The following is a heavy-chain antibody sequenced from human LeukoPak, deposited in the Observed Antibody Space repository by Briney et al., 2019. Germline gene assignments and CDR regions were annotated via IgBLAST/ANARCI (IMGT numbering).Heavy chain of an antibody. CDR2: ISWNSGSI. CDR3: AKDIQFGVRESQNYFDY. CDR1: GFTFDDYA. V-gene: IGHV3-9*01. J-gene: IGHJ4*02. Sequence: GGSLRLSCAASGFTFDDYAMHWVRQAPGKGLEWVSGISWNSGSIGYADSVKGRFTISRDNAKNSLYLQMNSLRAEDTALYYCAKDIQFGVRESQNYFDYWGQGTLVTVSS. D-gene: IGHD3-10*01.